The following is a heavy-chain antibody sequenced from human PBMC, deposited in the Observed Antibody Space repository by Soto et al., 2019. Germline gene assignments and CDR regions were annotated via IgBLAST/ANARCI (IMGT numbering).Heavy chain of an antibody. CDR3: VKDLMSSVSGGD. Sequence: GGSLRLSCAASGVPFVDYSMHWVRQPPGKGLEWISGLSWNSARIAYADSVKGPFTISRDNARSSLYLQMDRLRPEDTAFYYCVKDLMSSVSGGDWGQGVLVTVSS. D-gene: IGHD3-16*01. CDR2: LSWNSARI. CDR1: GVPFVDYS. V-gene: IGHV3-9*01. J-gene: IGHJ4*02.